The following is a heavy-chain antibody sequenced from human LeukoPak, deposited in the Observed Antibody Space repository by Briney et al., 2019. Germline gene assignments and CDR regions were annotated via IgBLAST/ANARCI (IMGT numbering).Heavy chain of an antibody. CDR3: ERDEIVATIESADYYYYYGMDV. CDR2: ISAYNGNT. CDR1: GYTFTSYG. J-gene: IGHJ6*02. Sequence: ASVKVSCKASGYTFTSYGISWVRQAPGQGLEWMGWISAYNGNTNYAQKLQGRVTMTTDTSTSTAYMELRSLRSDDTAVYYCERDEIVATIESADYYYYYGMDVWGQGTTVTVSS. D-gene: IGHD5-12*01. V-gene: IGHV1-18*01.